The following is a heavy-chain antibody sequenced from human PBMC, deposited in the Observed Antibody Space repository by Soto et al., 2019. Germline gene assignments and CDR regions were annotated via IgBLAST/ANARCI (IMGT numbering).Heavy chain of an antibody. J-gene: IGHJ5*02. CDR1: GGTFSSYA. CDR2: IIPIFGTA. V-gene: IGHV1-69*13. D-gene: IGHD2-8*01. CDR3: AREVRGDIVLMVYAPNTENWFDP. Sequence: SVKVSCKASGGTFSSYAISWVRQAPGQGLEWMGGIIPIFGTANYAQKFQGRVTITADESTSTAYMELSSLRSEDTAVYYCAREVRGDIVLMVYAPNTENWFDPWG.